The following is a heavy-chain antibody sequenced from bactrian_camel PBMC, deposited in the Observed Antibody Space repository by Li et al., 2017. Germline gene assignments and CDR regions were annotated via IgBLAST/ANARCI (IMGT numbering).Heavy chain of an antibody. D-gene: IGHD5*01. V-gene: IGHV3S53*01. J-gene: IGHJ4*01. CDR1: GSTYSRYC. CDR2: IDYDGRT. CDR3: AADRIRGFGLKVGSFTY. Sequence: HVQLVESGGGSAQSGGSLRLSCAASGSTYSRYCMAYFRQAPGKERERVAGIDYDGRTTYGTSVNGRFTISLDKDKNTLYLQMKNLEPEDTAMYYCAADRIRGFGLKVGSFTYWGQGTQVTVS.